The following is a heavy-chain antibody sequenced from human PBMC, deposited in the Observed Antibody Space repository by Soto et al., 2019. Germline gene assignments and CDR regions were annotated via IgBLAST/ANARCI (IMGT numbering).Heavy chain of an antibody. CDR3: ARLKGYYYDSSGYLEAPYDAFDI. Sequence: PSETLSLTCTVSGGSISSNINYCGWIRQPPGKGLGGIGSIYYSGSTYYNPSLKSRVTISVDTSKNQFSLKRSSVTAADTAVYYCARLKGYYYDSSGYLEAPYDAFDIWGQETMV. J-gene: IGHJ3*02. V-gene: IGHV4-39*01. D-gene: IGHD3-22*01. CDR2: IYYSGST. CDR1: GGSISSNINY.